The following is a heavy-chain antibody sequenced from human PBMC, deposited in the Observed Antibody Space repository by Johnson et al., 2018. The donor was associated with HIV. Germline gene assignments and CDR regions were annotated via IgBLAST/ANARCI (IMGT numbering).Heavy chain of an antibody. J-gene: IGHJ3*02. Sequence: VPLVESGGGLVQPGGSLRLSCAASGFTFSSNYMSWVRQAPGQGLEWVSVIYSGGSTYYADSVKVRFTISRDNSKNTLYLQMNSLRAEDTAVYYCASLSSSGAFDIWGQGTMVTVSS. CDR3: ASLSSSGAFDI. CDR1: GFTFSSNY. D-gene: IGHD6-6*01. CDR2: IYSGGST. V-gene: IGHV3-66*01.